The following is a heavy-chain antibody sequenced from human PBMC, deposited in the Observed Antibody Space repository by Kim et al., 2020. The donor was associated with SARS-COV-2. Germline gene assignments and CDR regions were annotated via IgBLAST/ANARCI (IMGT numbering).Heavy chain of an antibody. CDR1: GFTFSSYG. CDR3: ARETYTNDWRGGAFDI. J-gene: IGHJ3*02. Sequence: GGSLRLSCAASGFTFSSYGMYWVRQAPGKGLEWVALIWYDGGTNYYTDSVKGRFTISRDNSQNTLHLQMNSLRAEDTAVYYCARETYTNDWRGGAFDIWGQGTVVTVSS. CDR2: IWYDGGTN. D-gene: IGHD3-16*01. V-gene: IGHV3-33*01.